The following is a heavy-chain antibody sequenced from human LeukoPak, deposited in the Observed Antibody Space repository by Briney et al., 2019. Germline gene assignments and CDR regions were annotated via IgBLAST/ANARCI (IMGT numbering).Heavy chain of an antibody. V-gene: IGHV3-23*01. CDR1: GFTFSKYA. Sequence: GGSLRLSCRASGFTFSKYAMSWVRQAPGKGLEWVSNISGGGGSRYYADSVKGRFTISRDNSNNTLYLQMNSLRAEDTAVYYCAKVNYGGLDYWGQGTLVTVSS. CDR2: ISGGGGSR. CDR3: AKVNYGGLDY. J-gene: IGHJ4*02. D-gene: IGHD1-7*01.